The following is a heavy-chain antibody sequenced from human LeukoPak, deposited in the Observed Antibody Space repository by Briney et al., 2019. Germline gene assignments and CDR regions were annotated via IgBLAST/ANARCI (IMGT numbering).Heavy chain of an antibody. D-gene: IGHD2-15*01. CDR3: ARSPYCSGGSCYARYWYFDL. J-gene: IGHJ2*01. CDR2: IYTSGST. Sequence: PSQTLSLTCTVSGGSISSGSYYWSWIRQPAGKGLEWIGRIYTSGSTNYNPSLKSRVTISVDTSKNQFSLKLSSVTAADTAVYYCARSPYCSGGSCYARYWYFDLWGRGTLVTVSS. V-gene: IGHV4-61*02. CDR1: GGSISSGSYY.